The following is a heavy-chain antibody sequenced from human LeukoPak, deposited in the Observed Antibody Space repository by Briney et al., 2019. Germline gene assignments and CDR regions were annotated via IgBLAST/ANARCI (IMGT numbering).Heavy chain of an antibody. V-gene: IGHV3-74*01. CDR1: GFSFSSYL. CDR3: AYSDSGSYPH. CDR2: IKTDGSTT. J-gene: IGHJ4*02. D-gene: IGHD3-10*01. Sequence: PGGSLRLSCAASGFSFSSYLMDWVRQAPGEGLEWVSRIKTDGSTTIYADSVKGRFTISRDNAKNTLYLQMNSLRDEDTAVYYCAYSDSGSYPHWGQGTLVTVSS.